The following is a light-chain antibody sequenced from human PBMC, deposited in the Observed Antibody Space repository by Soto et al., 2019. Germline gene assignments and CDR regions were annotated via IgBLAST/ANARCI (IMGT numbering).Light chain of an antibody. CDR3: CSYTVGDKVI. J-gene: IGLJ2*01. Sequence: QSVLTQPPSVSGAPGQRVSISCTGSSTNIGAGYGVHWYQQRPGTAPKLLIVGSTIRPSGVPDRFSASTSGTSASLAVSGLLAEDEADYFCCSYTVGDKVIFGGGTKVTVL. CDR2: GST. CDR1: STNIGAGYG. V-gene: IGLV1-40*01.